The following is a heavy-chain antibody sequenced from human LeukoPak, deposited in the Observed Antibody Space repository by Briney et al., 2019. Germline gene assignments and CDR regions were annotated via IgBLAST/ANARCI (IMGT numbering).Heavy chain of an antibody. CDR3: ARIEDYGGNSVNY. CDR2: ISNTGTT. CDR1: GGSISTYY. J-gene: IGHJ4*02. V-gene: IGHV4-59*01. D-gene: IGHD4-23*01. Sequence: SETLSLTCTVSGGSISTYYWNWIRQPPGKGLEWLGYISNTGTTIYNPSLKGRVTLSLNTSKNQFSLRLSSVTAADTAVYYCARIEDYGGNSVNYWGQGTLVTVSS.